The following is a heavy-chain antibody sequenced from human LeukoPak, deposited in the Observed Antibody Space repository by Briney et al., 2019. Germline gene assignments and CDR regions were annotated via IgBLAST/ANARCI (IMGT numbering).Heavy chain of an antibody. CDR3: AENRGSERTFDI. J-gene: IGHJ3*02. D-gene: IGHD1-26*01. CDR2: INPNSGDT. Sequence: GSSVKVSCKASGGSFSNYAISWVRQAPGQGLEWMGWINPNSGDTHYAQNFQGRVTMTRDTSISTAYMEVSRLTSNDTAVYYCAENRGSERTFDIWGQGTMVTVSS. CDR1: GGSFSNYA. V-gene: IGHV1-2*02.